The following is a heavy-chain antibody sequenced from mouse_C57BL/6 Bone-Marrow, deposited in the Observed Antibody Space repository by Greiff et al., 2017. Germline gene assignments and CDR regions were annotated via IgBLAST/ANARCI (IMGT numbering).Heavy chain of an antibody. CDR1: GFTFSDYY. Sequence: EVKVVESEGGLVQPGSSMKLSCTASGFTFSDYYMAWVRQVPEKGLEWVANINYDGSSTYYLDSLKSRFIISRDNAKNILYLQMSSLKSEDTATYYCARAGANWEAYWGQGTLVTVSA. V-gene: IGHV5-16*01. CDR3: ARAGANWEAY. J-gene: IGHJ3*01. D-gene: IGHD4-1*01. CDR2: INYDGSST.